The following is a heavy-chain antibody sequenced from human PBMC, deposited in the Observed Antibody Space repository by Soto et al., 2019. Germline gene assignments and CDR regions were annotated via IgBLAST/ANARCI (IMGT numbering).Heavy chain of an antibody. D-gene: IGHD3-10*02. CDR2: INAGNGNT. V-gene: IGHV1-3*01. CDR3: ARDQSGIGYYVDWFDP. Sequence: GPSVKVSCKASGYIFNNHAMHWVRQAPGQRLEWMGWINAGNGNTYYSQNFKDRVTFTRDTIATTVFMELTSLTSEDTAVYYCARDQSGIGYYVDWFDPWGQGTLVTVSS. CDR1: GYIFNNHA. J-gene: IGHJ5*02.